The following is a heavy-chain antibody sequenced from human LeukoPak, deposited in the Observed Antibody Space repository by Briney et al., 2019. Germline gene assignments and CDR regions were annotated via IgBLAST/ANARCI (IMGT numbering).Heavy chain of an antibody. CDR2: MNPNSGNT. Sequence: ASVKISCKASGGTFSSYAISWVRQAAGQGLEWMGWMNPNSGNTGYAQKFQGRVTMTRNTSISTAYMELSSLRSEDTAVYYCARDVDTVMDWANDAFHIWGQGTMVTVSS. J-gene: IGHJ3*02. V-gene: IGHV1-8*02. CDR3: ARDVDTVMDWANDAFHI. CDR1: GGTFSSYA. D-gene: IGHD5-18*01.